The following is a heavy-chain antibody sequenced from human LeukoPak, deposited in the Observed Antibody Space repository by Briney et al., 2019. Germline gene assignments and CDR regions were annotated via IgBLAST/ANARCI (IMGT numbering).Heavy chain of an antibody. Sequence: GGSLRLSCAASGFTFSAFGMHWVRQAPGKGLEWVTFIPYDGSDKYYADSVKGRFTISRDNSKNTLYLQMNNMRTEDTAVYYCARGAYSRGWTTFDYWGQGILVTVSS. D-gene: IGHD6-19*01. CDR1: GFTFSAFG. CDR2: IPYDGSDK. V-gene: IGHV3-30*19. J-gene: IGHJ4*02. CDR3: ARGAYSRGWTTFDY.